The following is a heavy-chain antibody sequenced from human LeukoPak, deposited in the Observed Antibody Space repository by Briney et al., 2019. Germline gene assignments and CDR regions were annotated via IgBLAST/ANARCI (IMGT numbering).Heavy chain of an antibody. CDR3: ARETYYYGSGSPTDAFDI. CDR2: IYSGGST. J-gene: IGHJ3*02. V-gene: IGHV3-66*01. CDR1: GFTVSSNY. D-gene: IGHD3-10*01. Sequence: PGGSLRLSCAASGFTVSSNYMSWVRQAPGKGLEWVSVIYSGGSTYYADSVKGRFTISRDNSKNTLYLQMNSLRAEDTAVYYCARETYYYGSGSPTDAFDIWGQGTMVTVSS.